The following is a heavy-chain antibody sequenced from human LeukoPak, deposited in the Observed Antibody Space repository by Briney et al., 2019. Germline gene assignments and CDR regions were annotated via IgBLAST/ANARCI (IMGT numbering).Heavy chain of an antibody. CDR2: IYTSGST. V-gene: IGHV4-4*07. D-gene: IGHD2-2*01. J-gene: IGHJ4*02. Sequence: SETLSLTCTVSGGSISSYYWSWIRQPAGKGLEWIGRIYTSGSTNYNPSLKSRVTMSVDTSKNQFSLKLSSVTAADTAVYYCARGSVFMGYASFDFWGQGVLVTVSS. CDR3: ARGSVFMGYASFDF. CDR1: GGSISSYY.